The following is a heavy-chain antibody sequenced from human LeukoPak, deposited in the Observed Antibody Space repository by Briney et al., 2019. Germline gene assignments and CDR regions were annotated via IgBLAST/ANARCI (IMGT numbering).Heavy chain of an antibody. CDR3: VRDLT. Sequence: PGGSLRLSCAASGFTFRSDNMNWVRQAPGKGLEWVSVIYSGGNTYYADSVKGRFTISRDNSKNTLYLQMNSLRAEDTAVYYCVRDLTWGQGTLVTVSS. CDR1: GFTFRSDN. CDR2: IYSGGNT. V-gene: IGHV3-53*01. J-gene: IGHJ5*02.